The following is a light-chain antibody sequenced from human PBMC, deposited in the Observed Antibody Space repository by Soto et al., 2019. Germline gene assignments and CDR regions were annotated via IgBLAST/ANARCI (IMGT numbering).Light chain of an antibody. J-gene: IGKJ1*01. CDR2: GAS. CDR3: QQYGSSPRT. Sequence: EIVLTQSPGTLSLSPGERATLSCRASQSVSNSYLAWYQQKSGQAPRLLIYGASSRATGIPDRFSGSGSGTDFTLTISRLEPEDFAVYYCQQYGSSPRTFGQGTKVEI. CDR1: QSVSNSY. V-gene: IGKV3-20*01.